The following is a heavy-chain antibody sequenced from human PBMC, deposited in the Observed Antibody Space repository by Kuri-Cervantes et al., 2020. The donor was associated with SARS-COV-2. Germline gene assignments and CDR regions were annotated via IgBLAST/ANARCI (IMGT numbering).Heavy chain of an antibody. CDR2: ISSSSSYT. Sequence: GGSLRLSCAASGFTFSDYYMSWIRQAPGKGLEWVSYISSSSSYTNYADSVKGRFTISRDNAKSSLYLQMNSLRAEDTAVYYCARGQQLIDYWGQGTLVTVSS. J-gene: IGHJ4*02. V-gene: IGHV3-11*03. CDR1: GFTFSDYY. CDR3: ARGQQLIDY. D-gene: IGHD6-13*01.